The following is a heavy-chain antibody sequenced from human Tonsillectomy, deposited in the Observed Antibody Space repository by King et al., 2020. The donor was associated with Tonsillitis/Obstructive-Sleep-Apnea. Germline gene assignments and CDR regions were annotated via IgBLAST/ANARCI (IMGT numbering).Heavy chain of an antibody. D-gene: IGHD4-17*01. CDR3: AKAPRGDDYGDSNWYFDL. CDR2: ISWNSGSI. Sequence: VQLVESGGGLVQPGRSLRLSSAASGFTFDDYAMHWVRQAPGKGLEWVSGISWNSGSIGYADSVKGRFTISRDNAKNSLYLQMNSLRAEDTALYYCAKAPRGDDYGDSNWYFDLWGRGTLVTVSS. V-gene: IGHV3-9*01. CDR1: GFTFDDYA. J-gene: IGHJ2*01.